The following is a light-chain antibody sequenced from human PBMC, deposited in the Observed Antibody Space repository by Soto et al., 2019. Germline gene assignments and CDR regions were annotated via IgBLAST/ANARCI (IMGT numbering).Light chain of an antibody. CDR3: QVWDSSSYLYV. V-gene: IGLV3-21*02. J-gene: IGLJ1*01. Sequence: SYELTQPPSVSVAPGQTARITCGEKNIGSKSVHWYQQKPGQAPVVVVYDDSDRPSGIPERFSGSKSGNTASLTIRRVEAGDEADYYCQVWDSSSYLYVFGNGTKVT. CDR2: DDS. CDR1: NIGSKS.